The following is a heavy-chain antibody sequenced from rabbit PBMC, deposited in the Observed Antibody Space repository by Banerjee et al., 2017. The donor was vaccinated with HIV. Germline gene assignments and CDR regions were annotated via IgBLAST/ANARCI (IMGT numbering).Heavy chain of an antibody. Sequence: QSLEESGGDLVKPGASLTLTCTASGFTLSSYWMCWVRQAPGKGLEWIACIYAGSSGSTYYASWAKGRFTISSTSSTTVALQMTSLTAADTATYFCARGRNGGYGGADYGFGLWGQGTLVTVS. CDR3: ARGRNGGYGGADYGFGL. J-gene: IGHJ3*01. CDR1: GFTLSSYW. D-gene: IGHD2-1*01. V-gene: IGHV1S40*01. CDR2: IYAGSSGST.